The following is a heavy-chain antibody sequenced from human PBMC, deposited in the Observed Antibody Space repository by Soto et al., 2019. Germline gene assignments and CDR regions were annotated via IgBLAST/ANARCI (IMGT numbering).Heavy chain of an antibody. D-gene: IGHD3-22*01. CDR2: SRDKAQGYST. Sequence: PVWSLRLSCSCSGFTLSDHYIDWFRQAPGKGLEWVGRSRDKAQGYSTAYAASVKGRFTTSRDESQNSVYLQMHSLKTEDTAVYDCVRATWGSDSSGYTRCFVEWGNVTFVTV. CDR3: VRATWGSDSSGYTRCFVE. V-gene: IGHV3-72*01. J-gene: IGHJ4*01. CDR1: GFTLSDHY.